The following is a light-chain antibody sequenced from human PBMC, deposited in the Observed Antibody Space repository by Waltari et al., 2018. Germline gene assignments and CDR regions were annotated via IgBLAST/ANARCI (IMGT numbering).Light chain of an antibody. CDR1: SSDVGGYHY. J-gene: IGLJ1*01. Sequence: QSALTQPRSVSGSPGQSVPISCTGTSSDVGGYHYVSWYQQHPGKAPKLTIYDVFERPAGVPDRFSGSKSGNTASLSVCGLQAEDEAEYYCCSYAGSYTFVFGTGTKVTVL. CDR2: DVF. V-gene: IGLV2-11*01. CDR3: CSYAGSYTFV.